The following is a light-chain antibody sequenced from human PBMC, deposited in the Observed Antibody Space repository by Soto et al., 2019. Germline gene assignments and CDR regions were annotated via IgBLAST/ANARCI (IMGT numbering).Light chain of an antibody. V-gene: IGLV1-40*01. CDR1: SSNIGAGYD. CDR2: GNS. J-gene: IGLJ3*02. CDR3: QSYDSSLSGHWV. Sequence: QSVLTQPPSVSGAPGQRVTISCTGSSSNIGAGYDVHWYQQLPGTAPKLLTYGNSNRPSGVPDRFSGSKSGTSASLAITGLQAEDEADYYCQSYDSSLSGHWVFGGGTKVTVL.